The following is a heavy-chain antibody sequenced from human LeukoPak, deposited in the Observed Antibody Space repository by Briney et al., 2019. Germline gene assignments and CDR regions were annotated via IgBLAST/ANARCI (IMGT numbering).Heavy chain of an antibody. Sequence: SETLSLTCTVSGGSISSYYWSWIRQPPRKGLEWIGYIYYSGSTNYNPSLKSRVTISVDTSKNQFSLKLSSVTAADTAVYYCARRGLGGYDLNYFDYWGQGTLVTVSS. CDR3: ARRGLGGYDLNYFDY. CDR1: GGSISSYY. J-gene: IGHJ4*02. V-gene: IGHV4-59*08. D-gene: IGHD5-12*01. CDR2: IYYSGST.